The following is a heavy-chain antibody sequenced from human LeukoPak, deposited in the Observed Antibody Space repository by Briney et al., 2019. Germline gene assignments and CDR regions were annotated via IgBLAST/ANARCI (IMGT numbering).Heavy chain of an antibody. CDR3: ARGYCSGGSCYVYYYYGMDV. J-gene: IGHJ6*02. V-gene: IGHV3-66*01. D-gene: IGHD2-15*01. Sequence: GGSLRLSCAASGFTVSSNYMSWVRQAPGKGLEWVSVIYSGGSTYYADSVKGRFTIPRDNSKNTLYLQMNSLRVEDTAVYYCARGYCSGGSCYVYYYYGMDVWGQGTTVTVSS. CDR1: GFTVSSNY. CDR2: IYSGGST.